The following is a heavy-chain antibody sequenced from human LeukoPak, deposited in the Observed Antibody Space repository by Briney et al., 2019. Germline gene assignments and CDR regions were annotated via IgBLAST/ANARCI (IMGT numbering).Heavy chain of an antibody. D-gene: IGHD3-10*01. V-gene: IGHV3-23*01. CDR2: ISSNDGRT. J-gene: IGHJ4*02. CDR3: AKGDGSGIYILDY. Sequence: PGGSLRLSCAASGFTFSSFGMSWVRQVPGKGLEWVSTISSNDGRTYYADSVKGRFTISRDNAKNTLYLQIYSLRAEDTAVYYCAKGDGSGIYILDYWGQGTQVTVSS. CDR1: GFTFSSFG.